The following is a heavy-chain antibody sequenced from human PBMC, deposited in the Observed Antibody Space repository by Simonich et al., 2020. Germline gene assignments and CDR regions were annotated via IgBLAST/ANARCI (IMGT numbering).Heavy chain of an antibody. J-gene: IGHJ4*02. V-gene: IGHV3-48*03. CDR3: ARHYYGDYYFDY. D-gene: IGHD4-17*01. CDR2: ISSSGSTR. CDR1: GFTFSSYE. Sequence: EVQLVESGGGLVQPGGSLRLSCAASGFTFSSYEMNWVRQAPGNGLEWVSNISSSGSTRYYADSVKGRFTISRDNAKNSLYLQMNSLRAEDTAVYYCARHYYGDYYFDYWGQGTLVTVSS.